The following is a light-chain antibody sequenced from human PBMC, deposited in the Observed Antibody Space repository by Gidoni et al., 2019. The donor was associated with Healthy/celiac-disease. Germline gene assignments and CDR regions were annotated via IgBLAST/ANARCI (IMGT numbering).Light chain of an antibody. J-gene: IGKJ2*01. CDR1: QSVSSY. CDR3: QQRSNWPRPGT. CDR2: DAS. V-gene: IGKV3-11*01. Sequence: EIVLTQSPATLSLSPGERATLSCRASQSVSSYLAWYQQKPGQAPRLLIYDASNRATGIPARFSGSGSGTDFTLTISSLEPEDFAVYYCQQRSNWPRPGTFXXXTKLEIK.